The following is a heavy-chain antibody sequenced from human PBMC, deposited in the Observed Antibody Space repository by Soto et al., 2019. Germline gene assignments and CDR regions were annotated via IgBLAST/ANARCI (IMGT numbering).Heavy chain of an antibody. V-gene: IGHV4-59*02. D-gene: IGHD4-4*01. J-gene: IGHJ4*02. CDR1: GGSVSGSY. Sequence: SETLSLTCNVSGGSVSGSYWSWIRQSPGTGLEWIGYIFYSGATKYNPSLESRVTILVDSSKNEFSLKLTYVTPADTAVYYCAKAGTYSASSGSVDQWGQGILVTVSS. CDR3: AKAGTYSASSGSVDQ. CDR2: IFYSGAT.